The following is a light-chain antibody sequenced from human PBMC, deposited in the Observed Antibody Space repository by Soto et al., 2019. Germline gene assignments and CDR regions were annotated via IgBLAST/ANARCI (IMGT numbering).Light chain of an antibody. J-gene: IGLJ1*01. V-gene: IGLV2-14*01. CDR3: SSHTNIGTLV. Sequence: QSALTQPASVSGSPGQSITVSCSGTTNDVGGYDSVSWYQQHPGKAPILIVYDVSTRPSGVSNRFSGSKSGNTASLSISGLQAEDEADYYCSSHTNIGTLVFGTGTKLTVL. CDR1: TNDVGGYDS. CDR2: DVS.